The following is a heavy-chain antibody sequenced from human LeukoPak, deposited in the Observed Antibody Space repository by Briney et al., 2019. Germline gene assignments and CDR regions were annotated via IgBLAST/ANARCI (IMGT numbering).Heavy chain of an antibody. J-gene: IGHJ4*02. CDR1: GFTFSSYA. CDR2: ISGSGNRT. V-gene: IGHV3-23*01. CDR3: AKQLGYCSDGSCYFPY. Sequence: GGSLRLSCAASGFTFSSYAMSWVRQAPGKGLEWASSISGSGNRTYYADSVKGRFTISRDNSKSTLCLQMNSLRAEDTAVYYCAKQLGYCSDGSCYFPYWGQGTLVTVSS. D-gene: IGHD2-15*01.